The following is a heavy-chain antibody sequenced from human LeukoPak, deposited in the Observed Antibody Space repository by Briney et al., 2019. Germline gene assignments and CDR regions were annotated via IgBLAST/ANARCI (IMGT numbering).Heavy chain of an antibody. V-gene: IGHV3-23*01. Sequence: PGGSLRLSCAASGFTFSSYAMSWVRQAPGKGLEWVSAISGAGGSTFYADSVKGRFTISRDISKTTLYLQMNSLRAEDTAVYYCAKDPRGYYGSQGVFYWGQGILVTVSS. D-gene: IGHD3-10*01. CDR2: ISGAGGST. J-gene: IGHJ4*02. CDR1: GFTFSSYA. CDR3: AKDPRGYYGSQGVFY.